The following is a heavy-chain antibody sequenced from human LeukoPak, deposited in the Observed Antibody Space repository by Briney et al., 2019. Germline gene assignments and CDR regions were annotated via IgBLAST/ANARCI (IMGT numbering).Heavy chain of an antibody. CDR3: ARALYGSSGYYDY. Sequence: PGGSLRLSCAASGFNFSDHYMSWVRQTPGRGLEWVTYISGSGATLHHADSVKGRFTISRDNAKNSLSLQMNSLRAEGTALYYCARALYGSSGYYDYWGQGILVTVSS. J-gene: IGHJ4*02. V-gene: IGHV3-11*01. CDR2: ISGSGATL. D-gene: IGHD3-22*01. CDR1: GFNFSDHY.